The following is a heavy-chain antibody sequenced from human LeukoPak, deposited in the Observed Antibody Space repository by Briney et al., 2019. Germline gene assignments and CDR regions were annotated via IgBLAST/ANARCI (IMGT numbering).Heavy chain of an antibody. V-gene: IGHV3-9*01. J-gene: IGHJ5*02. CDR3: AQGLRELPS. CDR1: GFGLDDYA. Sequence: GMSLRLSCVASGFGLDDYAMHWVRQAPGKGLEWVSGITSNSDSIDYADSVKGRFTISRDNARNSLYLQMNSLRPEDTALYYCAQGLRELPSWGRGTLVTVST. D-gene: IGHD1-26*01. CDR2: ITSNSDSI.